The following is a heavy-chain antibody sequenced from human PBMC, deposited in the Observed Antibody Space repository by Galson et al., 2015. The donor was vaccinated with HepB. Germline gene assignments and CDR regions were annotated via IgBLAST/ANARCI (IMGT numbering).Heavy chain of an antibody. V-gene: IGHV3-15*01. D-gene: IGHD3-3*01. J-gene: IGHJ5*02. CDR1: GFTFSNAW. CDR3: TPELPFLGVYWVDP. Sequence: SLRLSCAASGFTFSNAWMSWVRQAPGKGLEWVGRIKSKTDGGTTDYAAPVKGRFTISRDDSKNTLYLQMNSLKTEDTAVYYCTPELPFLGVYWVDPWGQGTLVTVSS. CDR2: IKSKTDGGTT.